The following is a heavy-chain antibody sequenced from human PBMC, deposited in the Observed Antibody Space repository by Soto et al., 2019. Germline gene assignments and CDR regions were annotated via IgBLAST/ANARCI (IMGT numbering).Heavy chain of an antibody. V-gene: IGHV1-69*06. CDR1: GGTFSSYA. J-gene: IGHJ1*01. CDR3: ARVSRYYDSSGYYLEYFQH. D-gene: IGHD3-22*01. Sequence: ASVKVSCKASGGTFSSYAISWVRQAPGQGLEWMGGIIPIFGTANYAQKFQGRVTITADKSTSTAYMELSSLRSEDTAVYYCARVSRYYDSSGYYLEYFQHWGQGTLVTVSS. CDR2: IIPIFGTA.